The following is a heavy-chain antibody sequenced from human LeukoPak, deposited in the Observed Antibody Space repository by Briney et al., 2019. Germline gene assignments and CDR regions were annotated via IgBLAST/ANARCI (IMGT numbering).Heavy chain of an antibody. CDR3: AKVGDYGDYALDY. V-gene: IGHV3-30*18. CDR2: ISYDGSYK. D-gene: IGHD4-17*01. Sequence: PGRSLKLSCAAPGFTFSSYGMHWVRQAPGKGLGWVAVISYDGSYKYYADSVKGRFTISRDNSKNTLYLQMNSLRAEDTAVYYCAKVGDYGDYALDYWGQGTLVTVSS. J-gene: IGHJ4*02. CDR1: GFTFSSYG.